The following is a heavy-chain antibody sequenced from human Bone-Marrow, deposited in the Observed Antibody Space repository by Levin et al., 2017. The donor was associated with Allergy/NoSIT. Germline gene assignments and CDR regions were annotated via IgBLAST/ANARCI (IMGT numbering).Heavy chain of an antibody. CDR2: ISSSSSYI. D-gene: IGHD6-13*01. CDR1: GFTFSSYS. CDR3: ARDLSSSWPDAFDI. V-gene: IGHV3-21*01. Sequence: GGSLRLSCAASGFTFSSYSMNWVRQAPGKGLEWVSSISSSSSYIYYADSVKGRFTISRDNAKNSLYLQMNSLRAEDTAVYYCARDLSSSWPDAFDIWGQGTMVTVSS. J-gene: IGHJ3*02.